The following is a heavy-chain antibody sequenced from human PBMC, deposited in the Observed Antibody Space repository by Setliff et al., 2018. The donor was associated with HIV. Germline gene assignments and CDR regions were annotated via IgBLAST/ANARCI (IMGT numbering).Heavy chain of an antibody. Sequence: SETLSLTCTVSGGSISSYYGSWIRQSAGKGLEWIGRIYSSGSTNYNPSLKSRVTMSVDTSKNQFSLRLSSVTAADTAVYYCARVFHSLPTGLNDPLDMWGQGTLVTVSS. J-gene: IGHJ3*02. V-gene: IGHV4-4*07. CDR3: ARVFHSLPTGLNDPLDM. D-gene: IGHD4-17*01. CDR2: IYSSGST. CDR1: GGSISSYY.